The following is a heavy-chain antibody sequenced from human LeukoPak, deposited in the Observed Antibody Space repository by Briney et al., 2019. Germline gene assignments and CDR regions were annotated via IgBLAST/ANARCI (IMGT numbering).Heavy chain of an antibody. Sequence: GGPLRLSCAASGFTFSDYSMSWVRQAPGKGLEGVSYISGTGSIKYADSVKGRFTVSRDNAKNSLYLQMNSLRDEDTAVFYCARVGDGYSVNYFDYWGQGILVTVSS. V-gene: IGHV3-48*02. D-gene: IGHD5-24*01. CDR1: GFTFSDYS. CDR2: ISGTGSI. CDR3: ARVGDGYSVNYFDY. J-gene: IGHJ4*02.